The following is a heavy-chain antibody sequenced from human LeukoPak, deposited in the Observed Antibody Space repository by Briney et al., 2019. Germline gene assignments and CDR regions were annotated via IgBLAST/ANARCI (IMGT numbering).Heavy chain of an antibody. CDR1: GYTFTSYY. V-gene: IGHV1-46*01. CDR2: INPSGGST. Sequence: ASVKVSCKASGYTFTSYYMHWVRQAPGQGLEWMGIINPSGGSTSYAQKFQGRVTMTRDMSTSTVYMELSSLRSEDTAAYYCARGYGDYYMDVWGKGTTVTVSS. CDR3: ARGYGDYYMDV. J-gene: IGHJ6*03. D-gene: IGHD4-17*01.